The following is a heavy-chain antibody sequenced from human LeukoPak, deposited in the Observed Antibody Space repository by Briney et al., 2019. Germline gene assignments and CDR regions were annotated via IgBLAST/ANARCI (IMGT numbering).Heavy chain of an antibody. CDR3: ASRTKGGYCSSTSCPNWFDP. J-gene: IGHJ5*02. D-gene: IGHD2-2*01. CDR2: IYYSGST. CDR1: GGSISSSSYY. V-gene: IGHV4-39*01. Sequence: PSETLSLTCTVSGGSISSSSYYWGWIRQPPGKGLGWIGSIYYSGSTYYNPSLKSRVTISVDTSKNQFSLKLSSVTAADTAVYYCASRTKGGYCSSTSCPNWFDPWGQGTLVTVSS.